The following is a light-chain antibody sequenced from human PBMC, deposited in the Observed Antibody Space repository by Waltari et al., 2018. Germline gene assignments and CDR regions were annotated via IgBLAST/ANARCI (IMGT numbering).Light chain of an antibody. CDR2: AAS. CDR3: QQYDGLVVT. J-gene: IGKJ4*01. CDR1: QYITGCW. V-gene: IGKV3-20*01. Sequence: EIVLTQSPGTPPLSPGESVILSCRASQYITGCWMTWDHQKPGQAPRLLIYAASARAPGVPDRFSGSGSGTDFTLTISRLEPEDSGVYYCQQYDGLVVTFGGGTKVEIK.